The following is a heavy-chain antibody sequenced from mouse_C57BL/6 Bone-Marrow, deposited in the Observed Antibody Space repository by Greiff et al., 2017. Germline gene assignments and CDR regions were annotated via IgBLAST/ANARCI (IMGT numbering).Heavy chain of an antibody. Sequence: QVQLQQPGAELVQPGASVKLSCKASGYTFTSYWMHLVKQRPGQGLEWIGMIHPNSGSTNYNEKFKSQATLTVDKSSSTAYMQLSSLTSEDSAVCYCAKKFKGARDYWGQGASVTVSS. J-gene: IGHJ4*01. V-gene: IGHV1-64*01. D-gene: IGHD1-3*01. CDR3: AKKFKGARDY. CDR2: IHPNSGST. CDR1: GYTFTSYW.